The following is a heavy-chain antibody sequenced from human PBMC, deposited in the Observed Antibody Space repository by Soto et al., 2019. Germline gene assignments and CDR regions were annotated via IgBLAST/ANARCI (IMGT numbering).Heavy chain of an antibody. Sequence: QVQLQESGPGLVKPSQTLSLTYTVSGGSISSGGYYWSWIRQHPGKGLEWIGYIYYNGDTYYNPSLKSRVSISIDTSKNQFSLRLTSVTAADTAVYYCARSHRDNWGSPDYFDYWGQGTLVTVSS. CDR1: GGSISSGGYY. J-gene: IGHJ4*02. CDR2: IYYNGDT. V-gene: IGHV4-31*03. D-gene: IGHD7-27*01. CDR3: ARSHRDNWGSPDYFDY.